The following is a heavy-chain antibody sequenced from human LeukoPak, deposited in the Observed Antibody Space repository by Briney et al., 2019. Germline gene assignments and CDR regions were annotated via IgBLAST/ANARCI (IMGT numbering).Heavy chain of an antibody. CDR2: IWYDGSNK. CDR3: ARDWELGPWFVP. V-gene: IGHV3-33*01. J-gene: IGHJ5*02. CDR1: GFTFSSYG. D-gene: IGHD1-26*01. Sequence: PGGSLRLSCAASGFTFSSYGMHWVRQAPGKGLEWVAVIWYDGSNKYYADSVKGRFTISRDNSKNTLYLQMNSLRAEDTAVYYCARDWELGPWFVPWGQGTLVTVSS.